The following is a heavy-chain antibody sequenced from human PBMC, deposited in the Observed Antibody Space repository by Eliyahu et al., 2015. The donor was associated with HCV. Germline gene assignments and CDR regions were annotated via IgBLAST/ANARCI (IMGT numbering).Heavy chain of an antibody. CDR2: IXPNSGGT. Sequence: QVQLVQSGAEVKKPGASVKVXCKASGYTFTGXYIXWVRQAPGQGLEXMGRIXPNSGGTNYAQKFQGXVTMTRDTFINTAYMEVTSLKSDDMAVYFCARGWRGYSDEDAHDIWGQGTVVTVSS. CDR1: GYTFTGXY. J-gene: IGHJ3*02. D-gene: IGHD5-18*01. V-gene: IGHV1-2*06. CDR3: ARGWRGYSDEDAHDI.